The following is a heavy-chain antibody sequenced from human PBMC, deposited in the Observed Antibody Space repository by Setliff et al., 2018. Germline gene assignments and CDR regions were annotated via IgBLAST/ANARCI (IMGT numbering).Heavy chain of an antibody. CDR2: ISSSGSTI. CDR1: GFTFSSYS. V-gene: IGHV3-48*04. Sequence: PGGSLRLSCAASGFTFSSYSMNWVRQAPGKGLEWVSYISSSGSTIYYADSVKGRFTISRDNAKNSLYLQMNSLRAEDTAVYYCARGSVDIPFDYWGQGTLVTVSS. D-gene: IGHD5-12*01. CDR3: ARGSVDIPFDY. J-gene: IGHJ4*02.